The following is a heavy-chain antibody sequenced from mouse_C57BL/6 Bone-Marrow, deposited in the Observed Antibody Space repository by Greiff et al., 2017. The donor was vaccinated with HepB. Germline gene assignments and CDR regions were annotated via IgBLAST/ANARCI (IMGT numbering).Heavy chain of an antibody. CDR1: GYPFTSYW. CDR2: INPSSDYT. J-gene: IGHJ2*01. V-gene: IGHV1-7*01. CDR3: ALRQLRLDY. Sequence: VQLQQSGAELANPGASVKLSCKALGYPFTSYWMHWVKQRPGKGLEWIGYINPSSDYTKYNQKLKDKATLTADKSSSTAYMQLSSLTYEDSAVYYCALRQLRLDYWGQGTTLTVSS. D-gene: IGHD3-2*02.